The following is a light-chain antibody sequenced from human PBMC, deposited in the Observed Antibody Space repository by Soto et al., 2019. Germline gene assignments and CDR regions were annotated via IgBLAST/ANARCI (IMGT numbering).Light chain of an antibody. CDR2: GAS. V-gene: IGKV3-20*01. Sequence: EIVVTQSPGTLSLSPGERATLSCRASQSVSSSYLAWYQQKPGQAPRLLIYGASSMATGIPDRFSGSGSGTDFTLTISRLEADDVAVYYCQQYGSSPMYTFGQGTKLEIK. J-gene: IGKJ2*01. CDR1: QSVSSSY. CDR3: QQYGSSPMYT.